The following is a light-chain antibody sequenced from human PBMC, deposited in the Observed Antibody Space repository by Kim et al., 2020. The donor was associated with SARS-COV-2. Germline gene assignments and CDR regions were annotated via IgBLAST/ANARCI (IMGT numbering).Light chain of an antibody. CDR2: KAS. V-gene: IGKV1-5*03. J-gene: IGKJ5*01. CDR3: QQYESHSPIT. CDR1: QSISRY. Sequence: SVGDRVTITCRASQSISRYLAWYQQKPGKVPNLLIYKASSLESGVPSRFSGSGSGTEFTLTISSLQPDDFATYYCQQYESHSPITFGQGTRLEIK.